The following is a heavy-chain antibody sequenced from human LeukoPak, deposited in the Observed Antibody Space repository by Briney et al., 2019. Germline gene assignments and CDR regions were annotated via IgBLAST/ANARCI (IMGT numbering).Heavy chain of an antibody. J-gene: IGHJ6*02. Sequence: SETLSLTCTVSGGSISSYYWSWIRQPPGKGLEWIGYIYYSGSTNYSPSLKSRVTMSVDTSKNLFSLKVSSVTAADTAVYYCARGRSNYYGMDVWGQGTTVTVSS. CDR1: GGSISSYY. CDR2: IYYSGST. V-gene: IGHV4-59*01. CDR3: ARGRSNYYGMDV. D-gene: IGHD1-26*01.